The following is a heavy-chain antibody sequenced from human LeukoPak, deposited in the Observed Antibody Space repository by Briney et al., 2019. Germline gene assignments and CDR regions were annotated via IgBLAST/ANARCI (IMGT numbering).Heavy chain of an antibody. CDR3: ARLTYSSGWYYFDY. D-gene: IGHD6-19*01. Sequence: SETLSLTCTVSGGSISSSSYSWGWIRQPPGKGLEWIGSIYYSGSTYYNPSLKSRVTISVDTSKNQFSLKLSSATAADTAVYYCARLTYSSGWYYFDYWGQGTLVTVSS. J-gene: IGHJ4*02. CDR2: IYYSGST. CDR1: GGSISSSSYS. V-gene: IGHV4-39*01.